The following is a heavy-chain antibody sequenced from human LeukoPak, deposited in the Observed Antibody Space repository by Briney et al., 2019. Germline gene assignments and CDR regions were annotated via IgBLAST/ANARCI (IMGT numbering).Heavy chain of an antibody. J-gene: IGHJ4*02. Sequence: PSETLSLTCTVSGGSISSYYWSWIRQPAGKGLEWIGRIYTSGSTNYNPSLKSRVTMSVDTSKNQFSLKLSSVTAADTAVYYCAREYYYDSSGYIWDYWGQGTLVTVSS. CDR1: GGSISSYY. CDR3: AREYYYDSSGYIWDY. D-gene: IGHD3-22*01. V-gene: IGHV4-4*07. CDR2: IYTSGST.